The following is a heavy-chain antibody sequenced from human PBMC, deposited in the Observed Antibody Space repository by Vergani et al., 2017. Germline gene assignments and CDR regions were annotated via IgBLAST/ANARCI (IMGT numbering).Heavy chain of an antibody. J-gene: IGHJ5*02. CDR2: IYTSGST. D-gene: IGHD3-10*01. Sequence: VQLQESGPGLVKPSQTLSLTCTVSCGSISSGSYYWSWIRQPAGKGLEWIGRIYTSGSTNYNPSLKSRVTISVDTSKNQFSLKLSSVTAADTAVYSCARDRYGSGSYYNWFDPWGQGTLVTVSS. V-gene: IGHV4-61*02. CDR3: ARDRYGSGSYYNWFDP. CDR1: CGSISSGSYY.